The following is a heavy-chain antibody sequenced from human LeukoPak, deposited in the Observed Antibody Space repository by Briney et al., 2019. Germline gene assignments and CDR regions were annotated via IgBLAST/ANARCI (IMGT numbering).Heavy chain of an antibody. CDR2: IYHSGST. D-gene: IGHD6-19*01. Sequence: SETLSLTCTVSGYSISSGYYWGWIRQPPGKGLEWIGSIYHSGSTYYNPSLKSRVTISVDTSKNQFSLKLSSVTAADTAVYYCARDQFSSGVHWFDPWGQGTLVTVSS. J-gene: IGHJ5*02. CDR1: GYSISSGYY. CDR3: ARDQFSSGVHWFDP. V-gene: IGHV4-38-2*02.